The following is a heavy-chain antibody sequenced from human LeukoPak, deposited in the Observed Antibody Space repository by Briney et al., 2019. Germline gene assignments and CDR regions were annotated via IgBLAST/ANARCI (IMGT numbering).Heavy chain of an antibody. V-gene: IGHV4-59*11. Sequence: SETLSLTCTVSGVSISNHYSSWIRQPPGKGLEWIGYIYYTGNTNYNPSLKSRVTISVDKSKNQFSLNLSSVTAADTAVYYCARGIADPYSFDSWGQGTLVTVSS. D-gene: IGHD6-13*01. CDR1: GVSISNHY. CDR3: ARGIADPYSFDS. CDR2: IYYTGNT. J-gene: IGHJ4*02.